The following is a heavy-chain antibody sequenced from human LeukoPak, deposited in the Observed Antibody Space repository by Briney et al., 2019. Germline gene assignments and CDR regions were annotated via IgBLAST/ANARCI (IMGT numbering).Heavy chain of an antibody. CDR3: ATSGKVATDY. D-gene: IGHD5-12*01. CDR1: GFTFSSYW. Sequence: PGGSLRLSCAASGFTFSSYWMNWVRQAPGKGLEWVSSISSSSSYIYYADSVKGRFTISRDNAKNSLYLQMNSLRAEDTAVYYCATSGKVATDYWGQGTLVTVSS. V-gene: IGHV3-21*01. J-gene: IGHJ4*02. CDR2: ISSSSSYI.